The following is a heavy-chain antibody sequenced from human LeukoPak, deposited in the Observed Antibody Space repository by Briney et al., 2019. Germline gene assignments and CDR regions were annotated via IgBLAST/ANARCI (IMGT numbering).Heavy chain of an antibody. CDR3: ARDISDAIVGATGDAFDI. J-gene: IGHJ3*02. CDR2: IDANAKTT. D-gene: IGHD1-26*01. V-gene: IGHV3-74*01. CDR1: GFTFSNYW. Sequence: GGSLRLSCAASGFTFSNYWLHWVRQAPGKGLVWVSRIDANAKTTSYADSVKGRFTISTDNAKKTLYLQMNSLRVEDTAVYYCARDISDAIVGATGDAFDIWGQGTMVTVSS.